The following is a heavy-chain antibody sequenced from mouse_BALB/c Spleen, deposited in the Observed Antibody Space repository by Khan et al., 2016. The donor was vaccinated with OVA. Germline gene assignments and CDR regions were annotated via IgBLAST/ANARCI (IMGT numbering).Heavy chain of an antibody. Sequence: VQLQQSGAELVKPGASVKLSCTASGFNIKDTYIHWVKQRPEQGLEWIGRIDPANDNTKYDPQFQGKATITADTSSNTAYLQLSSLTSEDTAVYYCTYSKLLYGMDYWGQGTSVTVSS. CDR3: TYSKLLYGMDY. CDR2: IDPANDNT. CDR1: GFNIKDTY. V-gene: IGHV14-3*02. J-gene: IGHJ4*01.